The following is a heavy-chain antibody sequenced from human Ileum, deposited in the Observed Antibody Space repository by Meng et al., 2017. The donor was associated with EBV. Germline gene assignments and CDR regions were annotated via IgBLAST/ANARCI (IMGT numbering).Heavy chain of an antibody. J-gene: IGHJ4*02. CDR3: ARDGYSSSSD. D-gene: IGHD6-13*01. CDR1: GGSVSSGGNY. V-gene: IGHV4-61*08. CDR2: IYNSGST. Sequence: QVQLPETGPGLVKPSETLSLTCSVAGGSVSSGGNYWSWIRQPPGKGLEWIGYIYNSGSTNYNPSLKSRVTISVDTSKNQFSLKLSSVTAADTAVYYCARDGYSSSSDWGQGTLVTVSS.